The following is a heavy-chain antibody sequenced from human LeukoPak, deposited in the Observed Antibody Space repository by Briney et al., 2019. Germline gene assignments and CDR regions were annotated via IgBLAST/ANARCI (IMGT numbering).Heavy chain of an antibody. CDR1: GFTFSSYW. CDR2: INSDGSST. J-gene: IGHJ5*02. D-gene: IGHD6-13*01. CDR3: ASSRIAAAHNWFDP. Sequence: PGGSLRLSCAASGFTFSSYWMHWVRQAPGKGLVWVSRINSDGSSTSYADSVKGRFTISRDNAKNTLYLQMNSLRAEDTAVYYCASSRIAAAHNWFDPWGQGTLVTVSS. V-gene: IGHV3-74*01.